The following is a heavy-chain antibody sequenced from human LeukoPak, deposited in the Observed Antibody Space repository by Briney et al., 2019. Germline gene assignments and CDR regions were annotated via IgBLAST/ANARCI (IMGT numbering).Heavy chain of an antibody. D-gene: IGHD1-1*01. CDR2: INSGGSST. J-gene: IGHJ4*02. CDR3: AGDGGLERYFDY. V-gene: IGHV3-74*01. CDR1: GLTFSTYW. Sequence: GGSLRLSCAASGLTFSTYWMHWVRQAPGKGLVWVSRINSGGSSTSYADSVKGRVTISRDNAKNTLYLQMNSLRAEDTAVYYCAGDGGLERYFDYWGQGTLVTVSS.